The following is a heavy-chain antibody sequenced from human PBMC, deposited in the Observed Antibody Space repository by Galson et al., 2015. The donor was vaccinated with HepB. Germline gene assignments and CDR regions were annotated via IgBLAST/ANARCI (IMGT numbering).Heavy chain of an antibody. J-gene: IGHJ2*01. V-gene: IGHV1-69*04. CDR3: ARDGTMIVVFDDYWYFDL. CDR1: GGTFSSYA. Sequence: SVKVSCKASGGTFSSYAISWVRQAPGQGLEWMGRIIPTLGIANYAQKFQGRVTITADKSTSTAYMELSSLRSEDTAVYYCARDGTMIVVFDDYWYFDLWGRGTLVTVSS. D-gene: IGHD3-22*01. CDR2: IIPTLGIA.